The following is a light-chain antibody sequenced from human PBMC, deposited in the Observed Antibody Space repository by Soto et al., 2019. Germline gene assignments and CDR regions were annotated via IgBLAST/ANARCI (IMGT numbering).Light chain of an antibody. V-gene: IGLV6-57*04. CDR3: QSYHSGNVV. Sequence: NFMLTQPHSVSESPGKTVTISCTRSSGSIASHYVQWYQQRPGSAPTPVIYEDNERPSGVPDRFSGSIDSSSNSASLTISGLKTDDEADYYCQSYHSGNVVFGGGTQLTVL. J-gene: IGLJ2*01. CDR2: EDN. CDR1: SGSIASHY.